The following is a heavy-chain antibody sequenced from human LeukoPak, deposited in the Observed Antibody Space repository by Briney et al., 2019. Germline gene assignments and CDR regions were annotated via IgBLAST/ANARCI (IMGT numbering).Heavy chain of an antibody. J-gene: IGHJ3*02. CDR2: IYHSGST. CDR1: GDSISTTNW. V-gene: IGHV4-4*02. Sequence: SGTLSLTCTVSGDSISTTNWWTWVRQSPGKGLEWIGEIYHSGSTNYNPALNSRVTISVDKANNQFSLKLSSVTAADTAVYYCARDLRINKGRGVMISVAFDIWGQGTMVTVSS. CDR3: ARDLRINKGRGVMISVAFDI. D-gene: IGHD3-10*01.